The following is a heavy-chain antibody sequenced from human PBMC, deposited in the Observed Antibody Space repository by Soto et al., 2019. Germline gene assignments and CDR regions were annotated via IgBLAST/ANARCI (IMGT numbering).Heavy chain of an antibody. CDR2: INSDGSST. J-gene: IGHJ6*03. CDR1: GFTFSSYW. CDR3: AREYNNDFWSGYYTYYYYYMDV. Sequence: GGSLRLSCAASGFTFSSYWMHWVRQAPGKGLVWVSRINSDGSSTSYADSVKGRFTISRDNAKNTLYLQMNSLRAEDTAVYYCAREYNNDFWSGYYTYYYYYMDVWGKGTTVTVSS. D-gene: IGHD3-3*01. V-gene: IGHV3-74*01.